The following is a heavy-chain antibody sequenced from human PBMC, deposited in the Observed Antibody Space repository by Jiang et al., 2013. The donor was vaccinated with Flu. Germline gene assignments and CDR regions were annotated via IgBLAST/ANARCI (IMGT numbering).Heavy chain of an antibody. Sequence: SAAWNWIRQSPSRGLEWLGRTYYRSKWYNDYAVSVKSRITINPDTSRNQFSLQLNSVTPEDTAVYYCARLVGASLDYWGQGTLVSVSS. CDR1: SAA. CDR3: ARLVGASLDY. CDR2: TYYRSKWYN. J-gene: IGHJ4*02. D-gene: IGHD1-26*01. V-gene: IGHV6-1*01.